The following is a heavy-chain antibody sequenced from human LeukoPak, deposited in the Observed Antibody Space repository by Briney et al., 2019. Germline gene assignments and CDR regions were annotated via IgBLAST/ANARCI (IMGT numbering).Heavy chain of an antibody. CDR2: IIPIFGTA. D-gene: IGHD3-10*01. CDR1: GGTFSSYA. CDR3: ARDGHGEGFQH. V-gene: IGHV1-69*13. J-gene: IGHJ1*01. Sequence: SVKVSCRASGGTFSSYAISWVRQAPGKGLEWMGGIIPIFGTANYAQKFQGRVTITADESTSTAYMELSSLKSEDTAVYYCARDGHGEGFQHWGQGTLVTVSS.